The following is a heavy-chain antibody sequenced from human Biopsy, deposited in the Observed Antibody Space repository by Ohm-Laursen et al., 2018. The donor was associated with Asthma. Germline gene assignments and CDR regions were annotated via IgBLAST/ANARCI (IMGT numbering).Heavy chain of an antibody. V-gene: IGHV1-69*13. CDR1: GGTFNTYV. CDR3: ARKAGSCISRTCYSLDF. Sequence: SVKVSCKSLGGTFNTYVIGWARQAPGHGLELMGGTNSVFGTTTYPQKFPDRVTITADDSTSTVFMELSSLRSEDTAVYYCARKAGSCISRTCYSLDFWGQGTLVTVSS. CDR2: TNSVFGTT. D-gene: IGHD2-2*01. J-gene: IGHJ4*02.